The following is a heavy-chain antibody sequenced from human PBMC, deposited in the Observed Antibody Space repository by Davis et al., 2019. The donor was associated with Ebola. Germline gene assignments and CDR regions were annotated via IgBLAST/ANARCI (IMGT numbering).Heavy chain of an antibody. D-gene: IGHD2-21*01. CDR2: ISYDGSNK. CDR1: GFTFNGYA. CDR3: AKLFNSGY. V-gene: IGHV3-30-3*02. Sequence: GESLKISCAASGFTFNGYAMSWVRQAPGKGLEWVAVISYDGSNKYYADSVKGRFTISRDNSKNSLYLQMNSLRAEDTAVYYCAKLFNSGYWGQGTLVTVSS. J-gene: IGHJ4*02.